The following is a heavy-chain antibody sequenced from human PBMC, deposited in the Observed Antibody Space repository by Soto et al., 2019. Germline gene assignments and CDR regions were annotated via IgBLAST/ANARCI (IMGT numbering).Heavy chain of an antibody. D-gene: IGHD2-21*01. CDR3: ARYRWEVWMGDCWCDP. CDR2: LIPIFGTA. J-gene: IGHJ5*02. V-gene: IGHV1-69*06. CDR1: GGTFSSYA. Sequence: QGHLVQSGTEVKKPGTSVNVSCKAAGGTFSSYAISWELQAHGQGLEWMGGLIPIFGTANYAQEFQGRVMITAANSTSSGYLERCSLTSAGTAVYYCARYRWEVWMGDCWCDPWGQGTLVTVSS.